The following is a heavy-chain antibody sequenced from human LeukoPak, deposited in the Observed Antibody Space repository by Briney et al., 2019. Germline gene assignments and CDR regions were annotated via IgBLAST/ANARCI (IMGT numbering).Heavy chain of an antibody. CDR3: ATEYSLAVAGIGDY. CDR2: ISSSGSTI. Sequence: PGGSLRLSCAASGFTFSSYEMNWVRQAPGKGLEWVSYISSSGSTIYYADSVKGRFTISRDNAKNSLYLQMNSLRAEDTAVYYCATEYSLAVAGIGDYWGQGTLVTVSS. J-gene: IGHJ4*02. V-gene: IGHV3-48*03. CDR1: GFTFSSYE. D-gene: IGHD6-19*01.